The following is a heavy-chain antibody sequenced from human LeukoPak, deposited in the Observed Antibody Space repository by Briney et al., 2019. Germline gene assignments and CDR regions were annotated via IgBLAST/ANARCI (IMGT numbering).Heavy chain of an antibody. CDR2: TSYRSKWYN. CDR3: AREAEITRFDY. CDR1: GESVSTNSVA. V-gene: IGHV6-1*01. D-gene: IGHD5-24*01. Sequence: SQTLSLTCAISGESVSTNSVAWNWIRQSPSRGLEWLGRTSYRSKWYNDYAVSVKSRITITPDTSKNQFSLQLNSVTPEDTAVYYCAREAEITRFDYWGQGTLVTVSS. J-gene: IGHJ4*02.